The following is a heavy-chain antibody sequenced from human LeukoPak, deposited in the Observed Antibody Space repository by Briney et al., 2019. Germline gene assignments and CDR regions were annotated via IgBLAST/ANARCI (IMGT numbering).Heavy chain of an antibody. Sequence: ASVKVSCKASGYTFTGYYMHWVRQAPGQGLEWMGWISAYNGNTNYAQKLQGRVTMTTDTSTSTAYMELRSLRSDDTAVYYCARVVVRVLAASYFDYWGQGTLVTVSS. D-gene: IGHD6-13*01. J-gene: IGHJ4*02. CDR1: GYTFTGYY. V-gene: IGHV1-18*04. CDR3: ARVVVRVLAASYFDY. CDR2: ISAYNGNT.